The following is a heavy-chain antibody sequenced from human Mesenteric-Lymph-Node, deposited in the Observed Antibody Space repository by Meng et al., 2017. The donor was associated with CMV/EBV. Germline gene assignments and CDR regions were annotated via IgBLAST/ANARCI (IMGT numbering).Heavy chain of an antibody. D-gene: IGHD2-21*01. CDR2: ITTYNGDP. CDR3: ARDNSWVYGMDV. J-gene: IGHJ6*02. V-gene: IGHV1-18*01. Sequence: ASVKVSCKASGYTFTSYDINWVRQATGQGLEWMGWITTYNGDPKYAQNFQGRVTMTTDTSTSTVYMELRGLRSDDTAMYYCARDNSWVYGMDVWGQGTTVTVSS. CDR1: GYTFTSYD.